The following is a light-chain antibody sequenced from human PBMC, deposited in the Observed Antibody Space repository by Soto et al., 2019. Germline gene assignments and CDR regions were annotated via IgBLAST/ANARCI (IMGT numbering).Light chain of an antibody. V-gene: IGKV3-20*01. CDR3: QFYGSSLIT. CDR1: QSVSSSY. CDR2: GAS. J-gene: IGKJ5*01. Sequence: EIVLTQSPGTLSLPPGERATLSCRASQSVSSSYLAWYQQKPGQAPRLLIYGASSRATGIPDRFSGSGSGTDFTLTISRLEPEDFAIYYCQFYGSSLITFGQGTRLEIK.